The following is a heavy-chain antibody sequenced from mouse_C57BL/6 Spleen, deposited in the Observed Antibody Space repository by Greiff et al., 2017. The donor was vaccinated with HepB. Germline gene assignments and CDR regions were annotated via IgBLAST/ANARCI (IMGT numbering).Heavy chain of an antibody. CDR1: GYAFSSSW. V-gene: IGHV1-82*01. Sequence: VKLQQSGPELVKPGASVKISCKASGYAFSSSWMNWVKQRPGKGLEWIGRIYPGDGDTNYNGKFKGKATLTADKSSSTAYMQLSSLTSEDSAVYFCAREGRGTGDYWGQGTTLTVSS. CDR2: IYPGDGDT. D-gene: IGHD3-3*01. CDR3: AREGRGTGDY. J-gene: IGHJ2*01.